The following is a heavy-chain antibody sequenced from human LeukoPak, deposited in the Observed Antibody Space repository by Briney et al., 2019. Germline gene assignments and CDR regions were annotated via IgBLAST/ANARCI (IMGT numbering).Heavy chain of an antibody. V-gene: IGHV3-21*01. CDR1: GLTFSSYS. D-gene: IGHD3-3*01. J-gene: IGHJ4*02. CDR2: ISSSSSYI. CDR3: ARELGLRFLEWSIQGYFDY. Sequence: GGSLRLSCAASGLTFSSYSMNWVRQAPGKGLEWVSSISSSSSYIYYADSVKGRFTISRDNAKNSLYLQMNSLRAEDTAVYYCARELGLRFLEWSIQGYFDYWGQGTLVTVSS.